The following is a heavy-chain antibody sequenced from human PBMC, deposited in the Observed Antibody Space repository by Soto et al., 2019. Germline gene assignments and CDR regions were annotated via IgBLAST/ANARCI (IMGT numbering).Heavy chain of an antibody. D-gene: IGHD2-15*01. Sequence: QVQLQESGPGLVKPSGTLSHTCAVSGGSISSSNWWSWVRQPPGKGLEWIGEIYHSGSTNYNPSLKSRVTISVDKSKNQFSLKLSSVTAADTAVYYCAGELGYCSGGSCRHFDYWGQGTLVTVSS. CDR3: AGELGYCSGGSCRHFDY. CDR1: GGSISSSNW. J-gene: IGHJ4*02. V-gene: IGHV4-4*02. CDR2: IYHSGST.